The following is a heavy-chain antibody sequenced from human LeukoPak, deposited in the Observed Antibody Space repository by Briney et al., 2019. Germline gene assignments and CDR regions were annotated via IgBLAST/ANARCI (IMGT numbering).Heavy chain of an antibody. D-gene: IGHD2-21*01. V-gene: IGHV3-21*01. Sequence: GGSLRLSCAASGFTFSSYSMNWVRQAPGKGLEWVSSIGGSSNYIFYADSVKGRFTVSRDNARNSLYLQMNSLRAEDTAVYYCARSIAVLSRIDPWGQGTLVTVSS. CDR1: GFTFSSYS. CDR2: IGGSSNYI. J-gene: IGHJ5*02. CDR3: ARSIAVLSRIDP.